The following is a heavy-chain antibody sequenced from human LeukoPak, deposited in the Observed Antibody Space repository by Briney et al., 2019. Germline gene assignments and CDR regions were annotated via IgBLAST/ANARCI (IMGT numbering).Heavy chain of an antibody. CDR3: ARLLISGHDFSLRYYFDY. CDR1: GYIFTTYA. J-gene: IGHJ4*02. Sequence: ASVKVSCKASGYIFTTYAIHWVRQAPGQRLEWMGWINAGNGNTKYSQNFQGRVTITRDTSATTAHMELSSLRSEDTAVYYCARLLISGHDFSLRYYFDYWGQGTLVTVSS. V-gene: IGHV1-3*01. D-gene: IGHD3-3*01. CDR2: INAGNGNT.